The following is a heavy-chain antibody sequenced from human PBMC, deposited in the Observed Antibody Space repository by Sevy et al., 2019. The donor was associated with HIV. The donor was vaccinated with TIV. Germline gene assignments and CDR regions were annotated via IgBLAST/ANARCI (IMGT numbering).Heavy chain of an antibody. CDR1: GFTFSNYA. V-gene: IGHV3-23*01. J-gene: IGHJ6*02. CDR2: ISRSGGST. CDR3: AKVDVVVPVADYGMDV. D-gene: IGHD2-2*01. Sequence: GGSLRLSCAASGFTFSNYAMSWDRQAPGKGLEWVSSISRSGGSTYYADSVKGRFTISRDNSKNMLYLQMNSLRAEDTAVYYCAKVDVVVPVADYGMDVWGQGTTVTVSS.